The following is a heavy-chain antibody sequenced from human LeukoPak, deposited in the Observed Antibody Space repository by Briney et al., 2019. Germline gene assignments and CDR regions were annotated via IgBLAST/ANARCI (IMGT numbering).Heavy chain of an antibody. CDR1: GGSVSIDCYY. CDR3: VTGRALDTVRFTDYYYGMDV. J-gene: IGHJ6*02. V-gene: IGHV4-31*03. D-gene: IGHD5-18*01. Sequence: PSVTLSLTCSFSGGSVSIDCYYWSWIRQHPGTGLESIGYIYYSGTIFYNPFLKSRFKISLDTSKTQLSLNLSSVSAAYTAVYYCVTGRALDTVRFTDYYYGMDVWGQGDTVTFSS. CDR2: IYYSGTI.